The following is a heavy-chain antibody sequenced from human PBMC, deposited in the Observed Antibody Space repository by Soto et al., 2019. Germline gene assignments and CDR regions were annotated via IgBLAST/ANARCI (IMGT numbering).Heavy chain of an antibody. V-gene: IGHV3-48*01. D-gene: IGHD6-13*01. CDR3: ARHPERIAQIGWFDP. J-gene: IGHJ5*02. Sequence: EVQLVESGGGLVQPGGSLRLSCAASGFTFSSYSMNWVRQAPGXXXXWVSYISSSSSTIYYADSVKGRFTISRDNAKNSLYLQMNSXRXEDTAVYYCARHPERIAQIGWFDPWGQGTLVTVSS. CDR2: ISSSSSTI. CDR1: GFTFSSYS.